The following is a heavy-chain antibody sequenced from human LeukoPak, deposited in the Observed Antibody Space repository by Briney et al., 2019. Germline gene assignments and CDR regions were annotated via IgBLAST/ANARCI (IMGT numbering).Heavy chain of an antibody. J-gene: IGHJ5*02. CDR3: ARLLYYDSSGYYSHWFDL. Sequence: RASVKVSCKASGGTFSSYAISWVRQAPGQGLEWMGGIIPIFGTANYAQKFQGRVTITADESTSTAYMELSSLRSEDTAVYYCARLLYYDSSGYYSHWFDLWGQGTLVSVFS. D-gene: IGHD3-22*01. V-gene: IGHV1-69*13. CDR2: IIPIFGTA. CDR1: GGTFSSYA.